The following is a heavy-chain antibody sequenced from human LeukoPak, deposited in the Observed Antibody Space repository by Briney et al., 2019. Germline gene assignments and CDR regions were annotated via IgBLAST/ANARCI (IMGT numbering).Heavy chain of an antibody. CDR1: GFTFSSYA. V-gene: IGHV3-23*01. D-gene: IGHD3-22*01. CDR2: ISGSGGST. Sequence: PGGSLRLSCAASGFTFSSYAMSWVRQAPGKGLEWVSAISGSGGSTYYADSVKGRFTISRDNSKNTLYLQMNSLRAEDTAVYYCASDSSGHGDAFDIWGQGTMVTVSS. J-gene: IGHJ3*02. CDR3: ASDSSGHGDAFDI.